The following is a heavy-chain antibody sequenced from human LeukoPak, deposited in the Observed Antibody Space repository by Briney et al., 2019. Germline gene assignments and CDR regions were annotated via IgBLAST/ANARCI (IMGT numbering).Heavy chain of an antibody. V-gene: IGHV3-23*01. J-gene: IGHJ4*02. D-gene: IGHD5-12*01. Sequence: GGSLRLSCAASGFTSTNYAMNWVRQAPGKGLEWVSILIGSSGSTDYADSVKGRFTISRDTSKNTLFLQMYSLRAEDTAIYYCAKGAYDYIEMGYFDSWGQGTLVTVSS. CDR1: GFTSTNYA. CDR2: LIGSSGST. CDR3: AKGAYDYIEMGYFDS.